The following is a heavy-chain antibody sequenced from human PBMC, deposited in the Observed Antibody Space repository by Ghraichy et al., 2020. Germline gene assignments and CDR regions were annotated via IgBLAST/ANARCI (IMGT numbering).Heavy chain of an antibody. CDR3: ARGSRVVRFFYYDGMDV. V-gene: IGHV3-48*02. CDR1: GFTFSSYS. J-gene: IGHJ6*02. D-gene: IGHD2-21*01. CDR2: ITSSSRTT. Sequence: GESLNISCVGSGFTFSSYSMNWVRQSPGKGLEWVSYITSSSRTTAYADSVKGRFTISRDNAQNSLYLQMNSLRDEDTAVYYCARGSRVVRFFYYDGMDVWGQGTTVTV.